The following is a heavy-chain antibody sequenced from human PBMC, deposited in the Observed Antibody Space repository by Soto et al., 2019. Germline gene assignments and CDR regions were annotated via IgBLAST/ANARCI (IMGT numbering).Heavy chain of an antibody. CDR1: GFTFSSYS. Sequence: EVQLVESGGGLVKPGGSLRLSCAASGFTFSSYSMNWVRQAPGKGLEWVSSISSSSSYIYYADSVKGRFTISRDNAKNSLYLQMNSLRAEDTAVYYCARDSVEWGWLHDYWGQGTLVTVSS. CDR2: ISSSSSYI. J-gene: IGHJ4*02. CDR3: ARDSVEWGWLHDY. V-gene: IGHV3-21*01. D-gene: IGHD5-12*01.